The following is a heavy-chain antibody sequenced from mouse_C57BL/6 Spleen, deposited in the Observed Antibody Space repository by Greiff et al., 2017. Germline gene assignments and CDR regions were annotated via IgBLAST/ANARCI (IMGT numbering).Heavy chain of an antibody. CDR3: ARSRRSYGYDGGMDY. CDR2: IHPNSGST. CDR1: GYTFTSYW. D-gene: IGHD2-2*01. J-gene: IGHJ4*01. V-gene: IGHV1-64*01. Sequence: QVQLQQPGAELVKPGASVKLSCKASGYTFTSYWMHWVKQRPGQGLEWIGMIHPNSGSTNYNEKFKSKATLTVDKSSSTAYMQLSSLTSEDAAVYYCARSRRSYGYDGGMDYWGQGTSVTVSS.